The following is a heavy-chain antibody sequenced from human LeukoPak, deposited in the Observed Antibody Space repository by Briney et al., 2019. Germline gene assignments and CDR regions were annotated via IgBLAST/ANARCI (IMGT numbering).Heavy chain of an antibody. Sequence: PSETLSLTCTVSGYSISSGYFWGWIRQTPGKGLEWIGSIYYSGSTYYNPSLKSRVTISVDTSNNQFSLKLTSVTAADTAVYYCAKSGGYGLIDYWGQGTLVTVSS. CDR1: GYSISSGYF. CDR3: AKSGGYGLIDY. J-gene: IGHJ4*02. CDR2: IYYSGST. V-gene: IGHV4-38-2*02. D-gene: IGHD1-26*01.